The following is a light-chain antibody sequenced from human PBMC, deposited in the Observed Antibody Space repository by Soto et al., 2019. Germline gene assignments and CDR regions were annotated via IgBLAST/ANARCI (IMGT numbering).Light chain of an antibody. J-gene: IGKJ5*01. CDR2: DTS. CDR1: ERVSSSY. V-gene: IGKV3-11*01. Sequence: IVLTRSPATMSLSPGERATLACGASERVSSSYVAWYQMKAGLAPRLLIHDTSTRASGIPDRFRGSKSGTDFTLTISSLEPEDFAVYYCQQRDNWPLITFGQGTRLEIK. CDR3: QQRDNWPLIT.